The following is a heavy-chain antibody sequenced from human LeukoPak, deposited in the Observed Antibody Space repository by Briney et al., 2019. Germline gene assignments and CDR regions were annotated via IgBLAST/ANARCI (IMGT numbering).Heavy chain of an antibody. CDR1: GFTFSPYL. CDR2: IKEDGSEQ. CDR3: ARGTAYCGADCYLYFVY. D-gene: IGHD2-21*02. V-gene: IGHV3-7*04. J-gene: IGHJ4*02. Sequence: PGASLTLPCAASGFTFSPYLISWVRQAPGKGQEWMANIKEDGSEQSYVDSVKGRFTISRENAKNSLHLKMNTLRVEDTALYYCARGTAYCGADCYLYFVYWGQGTLVTVSS.